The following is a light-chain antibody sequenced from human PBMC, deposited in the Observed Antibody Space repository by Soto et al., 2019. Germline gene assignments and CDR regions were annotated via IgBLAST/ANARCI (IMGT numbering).Light chain of an antibody. CDR3: QSYDSSLSASV. CDR1: SSNIGAGYD. J-gene: IGLJ2*01. Sequence: QSVLTQPPSVSGAPGQRVTISCTGSSSNIGAGYDVHWYQQLPGTAPKLLIFGNSNRPSGVPDRFSGSKSGTSASLAITGLQAEDEADYYCQSYDSSLSASVFGGGTQRTVL. CDR2: GNS. V-gene: IGLV1-40*01.